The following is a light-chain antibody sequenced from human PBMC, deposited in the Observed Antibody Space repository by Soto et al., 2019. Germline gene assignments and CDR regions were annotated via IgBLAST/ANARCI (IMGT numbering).Light chain of an antibody. Sequence: EIVLTQSPGTLSLSPGERATLSCRASQSVSRSLLAWYQQKPGQAPRLLIYGASTRATGIADRFSVSGSGTDFTLTISRLEPEDVAVYYCQQYGNPPPYSFGQGTKLEIK. CDR1: QSVSRSL. J-gene: IGKJ2*03. CDR3: QQYGNPPPYS. V-gene: IGKV3-20*01. CDR2: GAS.